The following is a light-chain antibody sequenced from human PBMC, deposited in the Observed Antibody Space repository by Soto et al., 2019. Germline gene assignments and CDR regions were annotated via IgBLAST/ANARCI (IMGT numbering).Light chain of an antibody. CDR2: GAS. CDR3: QQSYSTLWT. J-gene: IGKJ1*01. V-gene: IGKV1-39*01. Sequence: DIQMTQSPSSLSASVGDRVTITCRASQSITIYLNWYQQKPGEAPNLLIFGASTLQSGVPSRFSGSGSGTDFTLTISSLKTEDFATYYCQQSYSTLWTFGQGTKVDIK. CDR1: QSITIY.